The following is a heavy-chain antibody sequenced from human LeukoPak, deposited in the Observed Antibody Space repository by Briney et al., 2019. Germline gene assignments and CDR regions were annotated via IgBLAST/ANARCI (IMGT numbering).Heavy chain of an antibody. D-gene: IGHD1-26*01. CDR1: GRSISNYY. J-gene: IGHJ3*02. CDR2: IYYSGST. CDR3: ARVGYSGSLSGSFDI. Sequence: SETLSLTCTVSGRSISNYYWSWIRQPPGKGLEWIGYIYYSGSTNYSPSLKSRVTISVDTSKNQFSLKVSSVTAADTAVYYCARVGYSGSLSGSFDIWGQGTMVTVSS. V-gene: IGHV4-59*08.